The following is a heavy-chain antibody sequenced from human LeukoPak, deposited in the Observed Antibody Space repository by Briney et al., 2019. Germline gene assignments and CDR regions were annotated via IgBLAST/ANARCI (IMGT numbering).Heavy chain of an antibody. D-gene: IGHD6-19*01. J-gene: IGHJ3*02. V-gene: IGHV3-7*03. CDR2: IKQDGSEK. Sequence: GGSLRLSCAASGFTFSSYWMSWVRQAPGKGLEWVANIKQDGSEKYYVDSVKGRFTISRDNAKNSLYLQMNSLRAEDTAVYYCARDTPGIAVAGWDDAFDIWGQGTMVTVSS. CDR1: GFTFSSYW. CDR3: ARDTPGIAVAGWDDAFDI.